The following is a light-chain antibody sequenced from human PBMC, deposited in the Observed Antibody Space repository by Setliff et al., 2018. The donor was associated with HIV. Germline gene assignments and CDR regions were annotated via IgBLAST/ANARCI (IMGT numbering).Light chain of an antibody. V-gene: IGLV2-14*03. CDR3: SSCVNINTLV. J-gene: IGLJ1*01. CDR1: SSDIGAYNY. Sequence: QSVLAQPASVSGSPGQSITISCTGTSSDIGAYNYVSWYQQHPGKAPKVMIYDVRKRPSGVSNRFSGSKSGNTASLTISGLQAEYEAAYYCSSCVNINTLVFGTGTKGTVL. CDR2: DVR.